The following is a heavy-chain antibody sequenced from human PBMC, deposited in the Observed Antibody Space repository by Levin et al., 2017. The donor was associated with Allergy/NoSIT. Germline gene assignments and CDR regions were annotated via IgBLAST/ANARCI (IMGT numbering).Heavy chain of an antibody. Sequence: GESLKISCAASGFTFSSYAMSWVRQAPGKGLEWVSAISGSGGSTYYADSVKGRFTISRDNSKNTLYLQMNSLRAEDTAVYYCAKYDYPTVAGPAFDSWGQGTMVTVSS. V-gene: IGHV3-23*01. CDR1: GFTFSSYA. CDR2: ISGSGGST. J-gene: IGHJ3*02. D-gene: IGHD6-19*01. CDR3: AKYDYPTVAGPAFDS.